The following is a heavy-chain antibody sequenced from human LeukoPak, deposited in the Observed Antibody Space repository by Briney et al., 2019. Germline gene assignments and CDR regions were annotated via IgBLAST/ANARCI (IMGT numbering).Heavy chain of an antibody. D-gene: IGHD3-3*01. J-gene: IGHJ4*02. CDR2: INHSGST. CDR1: GGSFSGYY. Sequence: SETLSLTCAVYGGSFSGYYWSWIRQPPGKGLEWIGEINHSGSTNYNPSLKSRVSISVDTSKNQFSLKLSSVTAADTAVYYCARHSTFFGVVIIKGRVRGPFDYWGQGTLVTVSS. CDR3: ARHSTFFGVVIIKGRVRGPFDY. V-gene: IGHV4-34*01.